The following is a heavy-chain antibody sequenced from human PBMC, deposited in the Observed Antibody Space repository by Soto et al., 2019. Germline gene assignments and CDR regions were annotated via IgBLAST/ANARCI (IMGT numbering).Heavy chain of an antibody. CDR2: ISGTDGST. Sequence: PGGSLRLSCLASGFSFSSYAMSWVRQAPGKGLEWVSVISGTDGSTYYADSVKGRVTISRDDSSNTMYLQMNSLRAEDTAVYYCARDRERDAWYEDYWGQGTLVTVSS. CDR1: GFSFSSYA. CDR3: ARDRERDAWYEDY. J-gene: IGHJ4*02. V-gene: IGHV3-23*01. D-gene: IGHD6-13*01.